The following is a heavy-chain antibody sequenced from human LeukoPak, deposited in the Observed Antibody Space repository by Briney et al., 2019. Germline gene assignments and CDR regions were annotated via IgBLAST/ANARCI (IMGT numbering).Heavy chain of an antibody. J-gene: IGHJ4*02. CDR3: ARDPGWGSLDF. Sequence: GSLRLSCIASGFNFGNSWMSWVRQAPGKGLEWVANINNDGSQKYYVDSVKGRFNISRDDAKNSVYLQTNSLRVEDTAIYFCARDPGWGSLDFWGQGTLVTVSS. CDR1: GFNFGNSW. V-gene: IGHV3-7*01. D-gene: IGHD2-21*01. CDR2: INNDGSQK.